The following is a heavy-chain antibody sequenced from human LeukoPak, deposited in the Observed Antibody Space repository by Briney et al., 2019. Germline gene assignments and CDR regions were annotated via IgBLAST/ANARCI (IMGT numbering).Heavy chain of an antibody. CDR3: ARDRYSDTSRVPFDY. D-gene: IGHD3-22*01. CDR1: GFTFSTYW. CDR2: IKYDGREK. Sequence: PGDSLRLSCAASGFTFSTYWMSWVRQAPGKGGEWVANIKYDGREKYYVDCVKGRFTISRDNARNSISLQMNGLRVDDTAVYYCARDRYSDTSRVPFDYWGQGTLVTVSS. V-gene: IGHV3-7*01. J-gene: IGHJ4*02.